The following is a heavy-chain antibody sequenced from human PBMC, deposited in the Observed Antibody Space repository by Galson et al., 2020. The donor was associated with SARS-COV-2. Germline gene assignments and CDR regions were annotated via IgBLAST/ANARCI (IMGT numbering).Heavy chain of an antibody. D-gene: IGHD1-1*01. CDR2: VDISGDNT. CDR3: TKGSIDDGY. CDR1: VCTFTSYA. V-gene: IGHV3-23*01. Sequence: GESLKISGEACVCTFTSYALSRVRQAPGRVLEWISTVDISGDNTDYADSVKGRFTISRDNAKNTVFLQMNSLRAEDTAIYYCTKGSIDDGYWGQGTLVTVSS. J-gene: IGHJ4*02.